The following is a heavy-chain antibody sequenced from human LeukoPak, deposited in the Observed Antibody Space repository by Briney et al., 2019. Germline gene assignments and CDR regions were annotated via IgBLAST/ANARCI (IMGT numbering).Heavy chain of an antibody. CDR2: IKQDGSEK. V-gene: IGHV3-7*01. J-gene: IGHJ4*02. CDR3: ASHLYDFWSGYHGLNFDY. CDR1: GFTFSSYW. D-gene: IGHD3-3*01. Sequence: GGSLRLSCAASGFTFSSYWMSWVRQAPGKGLEWVANIKQDGSEKYYVDSVKGRFTISRDNAKNSLYLQMNSLRAEDTAVYYCASHLYDFWSGYHGLNFDYWGQGTLVTVSS.